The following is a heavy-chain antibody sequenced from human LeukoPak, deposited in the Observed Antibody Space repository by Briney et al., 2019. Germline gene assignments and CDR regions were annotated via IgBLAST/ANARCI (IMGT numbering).Heavy chain of an antibody. CDR2: IIPILGIA. CDR1: GGTFSSYT. CDR3: ARMSTVTSPFDY. Sequence: ASVKVSCKASGGTFSSYTISWVRQAPGQGLEWMGRIIPILGIANYAQKFQGRVTITADKSTSTAYMELSSLRSEDTAAYYCARMSTVTSPFDYWGQGTLVTVSS. J-gene: IGHJ4*02. D-gene: IGHD4-11*01. V-gene: IGHV1-69*02.